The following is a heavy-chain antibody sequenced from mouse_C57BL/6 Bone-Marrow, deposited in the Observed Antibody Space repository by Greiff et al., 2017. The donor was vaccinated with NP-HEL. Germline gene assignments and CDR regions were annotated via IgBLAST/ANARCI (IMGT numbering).Heavy chain of an antibody. Sequence: VQGVESGAELVRPGASVTLSCKASGYTFTDYEMHWVKQTPVHGLEWIGAIDPETGGTAYNQKFKGKALLTADKSSSTAYMELRSLTSEDSAVYYCTPIYYYGSSYYWGQGTTLTVSS. D-gene: IGHD1-1*01. CDR2: IDPETGGT. J-gene: IGHJ2*01. CDR1: GYTFTDYE. CDR3: TPIYYYGSSYY. V-gene: IGHV1-15*01.